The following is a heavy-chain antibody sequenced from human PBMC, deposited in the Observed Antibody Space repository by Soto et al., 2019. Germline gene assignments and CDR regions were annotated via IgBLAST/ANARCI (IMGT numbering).Heavy chain of an antibody. V-gene: IGHV1-46*01. D-gene: IGHD1-26*01. Sequence: QVQLVQSGAEVKKTGASVNVSCKASGYTFTSYYMHWVRQAPGQGLEWMGIINPRGGSTTYAQKFQGRVTVTRDTSTSTVYMELSNLISDDTAIYYCARVALSGGGWLDPWGQGTLVTVSS. CDR3: ARVALSGGGWLDP. J-gene: IGHJ5*02. CDR1: GYTFTSYY. CDR2: INPRGGST.